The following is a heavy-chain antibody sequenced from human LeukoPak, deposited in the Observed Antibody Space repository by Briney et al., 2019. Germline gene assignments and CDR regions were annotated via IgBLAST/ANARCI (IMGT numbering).Heavy chain of an antibody. CDR2: ISANGGST. J-gene: IGHJ3*02. Sequence: PGGSLRLSCAASGFIFNRYVINWVRQAPGKGLEGLSGISANGGSTYYADSVKRRFTLSRDDSKNTLYIEMNNLRVDDTAVYYCAKALHSGWYFASDIWGQGTMVTVSS. CDR1: GFIFNRYV. V-gene: IGHV3-23*01. D-gene: IGHD6-19*01. CDR3: AKALHSGWYFASDI.